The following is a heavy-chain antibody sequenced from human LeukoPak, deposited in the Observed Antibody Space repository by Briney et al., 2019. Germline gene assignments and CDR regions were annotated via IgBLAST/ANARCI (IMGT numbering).Heavy chain of an antibody. D-gene: IGHD6-13*01. J-gene: IGHJ4*02. V-gene: IGHV3-23*01. Sequence: GGSLRLSCAASGFTFSNYAMSWVRQAPGKGLEWVSAITNSGDNTYYADSVKGRFTISRDNPKNTLYLQINSLRAEDTAIYYCAKAPMEDSWYIHFDYWGQGTLVTVSS. CDR1: GFTFSNYA. CDR3: AKAPMEDSWYIHFDY. CDR2: ITNSGDNT.